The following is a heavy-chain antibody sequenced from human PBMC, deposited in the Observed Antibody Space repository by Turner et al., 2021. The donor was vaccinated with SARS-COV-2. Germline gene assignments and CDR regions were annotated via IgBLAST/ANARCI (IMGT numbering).Heavy chain of an antibody. J-gene: IGHJ4*02. CDR2: INWNGGST. D-gene: IGHD3-10*01. CDR1: GFTFEDYG. Sequence: EVQLVESGGGVVRPGGSLRLSCAASGFTFEDYGMSWVRQARGKGLEWVFGINWNGGSTGYADSVKGRFTISRDNAKNSLYLQMNSLRAEDTALYYCARDRGEGWFGESHYFDYWGQGTLVTVSS. V-gene: IGHV3-20*04. CDR3: ARDRGEGWFGESHYFDY.